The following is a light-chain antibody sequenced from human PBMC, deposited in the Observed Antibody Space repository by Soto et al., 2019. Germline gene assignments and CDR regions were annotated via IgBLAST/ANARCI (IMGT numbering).Light chain of an antibody. CDR2: EVS. Sequence: QSVLTQPPSASGSPGQSVTISCTGTSSDVGGYNFVSWYQHHPGKAPKLMIYEVSKRPSGVPDRFSGSKSGNTASLTVSGLQAEGEADYYCSTYAGSDNYVFGTGTKVTVL. CDR1: SSDVGGYNF. J-gene: IGLJ1*01. V-gene: IGLV2-8*01. CDR3: STYAGSDNYV.